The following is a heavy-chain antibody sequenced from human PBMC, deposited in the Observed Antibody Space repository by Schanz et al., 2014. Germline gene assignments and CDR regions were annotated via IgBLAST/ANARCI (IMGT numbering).Heavy chain of an antibody. Sequence: VQLVESGGGVVRPGRSLRLSCATSGFTFSRFGMHWVRQAPGKALEWVSSIISTGGTIYYVDSVRGRFTISRDNAKNSLYLQMNSLRVDDTAVYYCASSRTRYCSSTSCVPGAFDFWGQGTLXTVSS. CDR3: ASSRTRYCSSTSCVPGAFDF. CDR2: IISTGGTI. CDR1: GFTFSRFG. D-gene: IGHD2-2*01. J-gene: IGHJ3*01. V-gene: IGHV3-48*04.